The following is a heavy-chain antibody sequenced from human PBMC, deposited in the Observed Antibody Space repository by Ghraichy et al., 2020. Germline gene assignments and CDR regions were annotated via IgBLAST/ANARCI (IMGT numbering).Heavy chain of an antibody. Sequence: GGSLRLSCAASGFTFSSYSMNWVRQAPGKGLEWVSSISSSSSYIYYADSVKGRFTISRDNAKNSLYLQMNSLRAEDTAVYYCARAGRLAVAGSYDYWGQGTLVTVSS. CDR2: ISSSSSYI. D-gene: IGHD6-19*01. CDR3: ARAGRLAVAGSYDY. CDR1: GFTFSSYS. V-gene: IGHV3-21*01. J-gene: IGHJ4*02.